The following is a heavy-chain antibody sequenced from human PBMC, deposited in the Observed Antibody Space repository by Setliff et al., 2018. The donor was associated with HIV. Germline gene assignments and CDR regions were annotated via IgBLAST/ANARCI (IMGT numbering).Heavy chain of an antibody. D-gene: IGHD6-19*01. V-gene: IGHV7-4-1*02. Sequence: ASVKVSCKASGYTVTSYAMNWVRQAPGQGLEWMGWINTNTGNPTYAQGFTGRFVFSLDTSVSTAYLQISSLKAEDTAVYYCARGKYPQWLVTSDAFDIWGQGTMVTV. CDR2: INTNTGNP. CDR1: GYTVTSYA. CDR3: ARGKYPQWLVTSDAFDI. J-gene: IGHJ3*02.